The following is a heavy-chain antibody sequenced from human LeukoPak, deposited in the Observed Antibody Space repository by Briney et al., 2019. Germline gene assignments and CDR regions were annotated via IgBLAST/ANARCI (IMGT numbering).Heavy chain of an antibody. CDR2: INGDGSST. CDR1: GFTLSSYE. V-gene: IGHV3-74*01. CDR3: ARSSSTSYFY. Sequence: RGSLRLSCAASGFTLSSYEMNWVRQAPGKGLVWVSRINGDGSSTSYADSVKGRFTVSRDNAKNTLYLQMNSLRAEDTAVYYCARSSSTSYFYWGQGTLVTVSS. D-gene: IGHD2-2*01. J-gene: IGHJ4*02.